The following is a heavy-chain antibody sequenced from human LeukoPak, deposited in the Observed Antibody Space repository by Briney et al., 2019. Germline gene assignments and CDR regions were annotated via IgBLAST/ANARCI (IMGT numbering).Heavy chain of an antibody. CDR1: GFTFSSYG. D-gene: IGHD4-23*01. J-gene: IGHJ4*02. Sequence: GGSLRLSCAASGFTFSSYGMSWVRQAPGKGLEWVSAISGSGDSTYYADSVKGRFTISRDNSRNTLYLKMNSLRAEDTAVYYCAKVLRWTNFDYWGQGTLVTVSS. CDR2: ISGSGDST. CDR3: AKVLRWTNFDY. V-gene: IGHV3-23*01.